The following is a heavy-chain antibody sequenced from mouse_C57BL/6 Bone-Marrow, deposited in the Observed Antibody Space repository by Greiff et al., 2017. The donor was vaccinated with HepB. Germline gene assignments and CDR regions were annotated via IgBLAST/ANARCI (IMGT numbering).Heavy chain of an antibody. CDR1: GYTFTSYW. D-gene: IGHD2-5*01. CDR2: IEPSDSYT. CDR3: ARESNYGFAY. Sequence: QVQLQQSGAELVKPGASVKLSCKASGYTFTSYWMQWVKQRPGQGLEWIGEIEPSDSYTNYNQKFKGKATLTVDTSSSTAYMQRSSLTSEDSAVYYCARESNYGFAYWGQGTLVTVSA. J-gene: IGHJ3*01. V-gene: IGHV1-50*01.